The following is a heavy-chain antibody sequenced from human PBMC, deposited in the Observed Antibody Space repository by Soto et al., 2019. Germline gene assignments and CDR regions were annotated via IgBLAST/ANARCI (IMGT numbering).Heavy chain of an antibody. J-gene: IGHJ5*02. V-gene: IGHV4-30-4*01. CDR2: IYDSAT. CDR3: AAGSCSSSGCYWFDP. D-gene: IGHD2-2*01. CDR1: GGSISGGDYH. Sequence: SETLSLTCTVSGGSISGGDYHWSWIRQPPGKGLEWVGYIYDSATYTNPSLKSGVIISVDTSKNQFSLQLSSVTAADTAVYYCAAGSCSSSGCYWFDPWGQGTLVTVSS.